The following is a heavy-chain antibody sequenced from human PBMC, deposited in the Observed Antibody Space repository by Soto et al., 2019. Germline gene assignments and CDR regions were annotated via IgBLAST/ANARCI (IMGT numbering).Heavy chain of an antibody. Sequence: ASVKVSCKASGYTFTSYYMHWVRQAPGQGLEWMGIINPSGGSTSYAQKFQGRVTMTRDTSTSTVYMELSSLRSEDTAVYYCARGAASMVPTQQSYYYGMDVWGQGTTVTVSS. J-gene: IGHJ6*02. D-gene: IGHD3-10*01. CDR3: ARGAASMVPTQQSYYYGMDV. CDR1: GYTFTSYY. CDR2: INPSGGST. V-gene: IGHV1-46*01.